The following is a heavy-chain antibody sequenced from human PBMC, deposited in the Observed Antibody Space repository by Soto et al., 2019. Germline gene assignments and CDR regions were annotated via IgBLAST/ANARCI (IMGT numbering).Heavy chain of an antibody. V-gene: IGHV1-69*02. CDR1: GDTFNFYS. CDR3: ASSYGSGYRAFHS. Sequence: QVQLVQSGAEVKKPGSSVRVSCKASGDTFNFYSINWVRQAPGLGLEWMGRINPTLSMSTYAKRFQGRVTMTADKSTSTAYRELSSLRSEDTAMYYCASSYGSGYRAFHSLGQGALVTVSS. J-gene: IGHJ4*02. D-gene: IGHD3-10*01. CDR2: INPTLSMS.